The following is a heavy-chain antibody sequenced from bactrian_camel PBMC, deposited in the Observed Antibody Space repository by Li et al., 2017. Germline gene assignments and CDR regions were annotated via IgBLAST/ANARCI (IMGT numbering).Heavy chain of an antibody. V-gene: IGHV3S53*01. Sequence: HVQLVESGGGLVQPRGSLRLSCAASGNTLTSSCMAWFRQAPGKERERVAIIIPQTGGTNYVSSVRGRFAMSQDMDKNTVYLQMNSLKPEDTALYYCAAGHDICSWYHGDYKYWGQGTQVTVS. CDR2: IIPQTGGT. CDR1: GNTLTSSC. J-gene: IGHJ4*01. CDR3: AAGHDICSWYHGDYKY. D-gene: IGHD4*01.